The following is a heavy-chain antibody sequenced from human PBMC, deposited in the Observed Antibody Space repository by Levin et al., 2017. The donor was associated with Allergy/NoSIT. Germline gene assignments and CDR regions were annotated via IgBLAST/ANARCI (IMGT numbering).Heavy chain of an antibody. CDR3: AKYRLRGWYYFDY. Sequence: GESLKISCAASGFTFSSYAMSWVGQAPGKGREWVSAISGSGGSTYYADSVKGRFTISRDNSKNTLYLQMNSLRAEDTAVYYCAKYRLRGWYYFDYWGQGTLVTVSS. V-gene: IGHV3-23*01. CDR2: ISGSGGST. D-gene: IGHD2-15*01. CDR1: GFTFSSYA. J-gene: IGHJ4*02.